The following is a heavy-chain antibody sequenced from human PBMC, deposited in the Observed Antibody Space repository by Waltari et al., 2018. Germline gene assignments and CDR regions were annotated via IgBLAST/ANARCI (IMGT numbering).Heavy chain of an antibody. CDR1: GGSISSYS. D-gene: IGHD5-18*01. Sequence: QVQLQESGPGLVKPSETLSLTCTVSGGSISSYSWSWIRQPPGKGLEWIGYIYYSGSTNYNPSRKSRVTISVDTSKNQFSLKLSSVTAADTAVYYCARVNERGYSYGLGYYYYGMDVWGQGTTVTVSS. V-gene: IGHV4-59*01. CDR3: ARVNERGYSYGLGYYYYGMDV. J-gene: IGHJ6*02. CDR2: IYYSGST.